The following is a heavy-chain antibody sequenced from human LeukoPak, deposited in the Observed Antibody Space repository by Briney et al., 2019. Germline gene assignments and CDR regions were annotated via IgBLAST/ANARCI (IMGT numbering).Heavy chain of an antibody. J-gene: IGHJ2*01. CDR3: VRGASSIAALNPFWYFDL. D-gene: IGHD6-6*01. CDR1: GYTFTGYY. Sequence: ASVKVSCKASGYTFTGYYIHWVRQAPGQGLEWMGWINPNSGGTNYAQKFQGRVTMTRDTSVSTAYMELSSLRSEDTAVFYCVRGASSIAALNPFWYFDLWGRGTLVTVSS. CDR2: INPNSGGT. V-gene: IGHV1-2*02.